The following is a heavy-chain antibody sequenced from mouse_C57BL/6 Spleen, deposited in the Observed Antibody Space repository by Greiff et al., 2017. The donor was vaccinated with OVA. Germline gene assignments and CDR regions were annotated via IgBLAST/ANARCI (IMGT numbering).Heavy chain of an antibody. D-gene: IGHD1-1*01. CDR3: ARFQFITTNEDYFDY. J-gene: IGHJ2*01. CDR2: IDPSDSYT. CDR1: GYTFTSYW. V-gene: IGHV1-50*01. Sequence: QVQLQQPGAELVKPGASVKLSCKASGYTFTSYWMQWVKQRPGQGLEWIGEIDPSDSYTNYNQKFKGKATLTVDTSSSTAYMQLSSLTSEDSAVYYCARFQFITTNEDYFDYWGQGTTLTVSS.